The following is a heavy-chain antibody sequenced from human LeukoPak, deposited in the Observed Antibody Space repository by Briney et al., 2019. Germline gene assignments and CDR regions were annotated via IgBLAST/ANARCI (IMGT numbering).Heavy chain of an antibody. D-gene: IGHD6-19*01. CDR3: ARDRGDSSGWYGPDY. CDR1: GFTFSSYA. CDR2: ISYDGSNK. J-gene: IGHJ4*02. V-gene: IGHV3-30-3*01. Sequence: GRSLRLPCAASGFTFSSYAMHWVRQAPGKGLEWVAVISYDGSNKYYADSVKGRFTISRDNSKNTLYLQMNSLRAEDTAVYYCARDRGDSSGWYGPDYWGQGTLVTVSS.